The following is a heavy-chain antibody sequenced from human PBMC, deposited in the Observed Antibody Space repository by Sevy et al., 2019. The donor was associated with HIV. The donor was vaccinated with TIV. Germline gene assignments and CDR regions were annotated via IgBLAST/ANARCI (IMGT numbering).Heavy chain of an antibody. CDR2: INRDGSST. Sequence: GGSLRLSCAASGFTFRSDWMHRVRQAPRKGLVWVSRINRDGSSTAYADSVKGRFTISRDNAKNTLYLQMNSLRAEDTSVYYCLSEGGDWFDPWGQGTLVTVSS. J-gene: IGHJ5*02. V-gene: IGHV3-74*01. CDR3: LSEGGDWFDP. CDR1: GFTFRSDW. D-gene: IGHD3-16*01.